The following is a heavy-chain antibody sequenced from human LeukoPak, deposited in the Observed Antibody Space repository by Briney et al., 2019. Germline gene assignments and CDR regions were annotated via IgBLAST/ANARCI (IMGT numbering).Heavy chain of an antibody. CDR3: ARRQGQQLNYYYYYGMDV. D-gene: IGHD6-13*01. CDR2: IYPGDSDT. Sequence: GESLKISCKGSGYTFNGYWIGWVRQMPGKGLEWMGIIYPGDSDTRYSPSFQGQVTISADKSISTAYLQWSSLKASDTAMYYCARRQGQQLNYYYYYGMDVWGQGTTVTVSS. CDR1: GYTFNGYW. J-gene: IGHJ6*02. V-gene: IGHV5-51*01.